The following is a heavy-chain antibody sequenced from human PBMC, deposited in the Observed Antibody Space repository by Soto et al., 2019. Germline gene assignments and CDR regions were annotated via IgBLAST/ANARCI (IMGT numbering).Heavy chain of an antibody. Sequence: TLSLTCTVSGGSISSGGYYWSWIRQHPGKGLEWIGYIYYSGSTYYNPSLKSRVTISVDTSKNQFSLKLSSVTAADTAVYYCARARYSSSSFWFDPWGQETLVTVSS. J-gene: IGHJ5*02. D-gene: IGHD6-6*01. CDR1: GGSISSGGYY. CDR3: ARARYSSSSFWFDP. CDR2: IYYSGST. V-gene: IGHV4-31*03.